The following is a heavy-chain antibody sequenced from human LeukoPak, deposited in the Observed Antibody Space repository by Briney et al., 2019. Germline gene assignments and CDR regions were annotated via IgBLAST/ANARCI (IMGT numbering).Heavy chain of an antibody. Sequence: SETLSLTCAVSGGSISSGSYSWSWIRQPPGKGLEWIGYIYPRGSTYYNPSLKSRVILSLDKSANQFSLNLSSVTAADTAVYHCARDLGPPSSVTHWYFDLWGRGTLVTVSS. V-gene: IGHV4-30-2*01. CDR1: GGSISSGSYS. CDR3: ARDLGPPSSVTHWYFDL. J-gene: IGHJ2*01. CDR2: IYPRGST. D-gene: IGHD2-21*02.